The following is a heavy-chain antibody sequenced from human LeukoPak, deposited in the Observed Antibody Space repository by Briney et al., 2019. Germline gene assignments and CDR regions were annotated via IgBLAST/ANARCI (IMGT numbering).Heavy chain of an antibody. CDR1: GFTFSRYG. Sequence: GGSLRLSCAASGFTFSRYGMHWVRQAPGKGLEWVAVISYDGSNKYYADSVKGRFTISRDNSKNTLYLQMNSLRAEDTAVYYCAKFPSITLDYWGQGTLITVSS. V-gene: IGHV3-30*18. CDR2: ISYDGSNK. J-gene: IGHJ4*02. CDR3: AKFPSITLDY.